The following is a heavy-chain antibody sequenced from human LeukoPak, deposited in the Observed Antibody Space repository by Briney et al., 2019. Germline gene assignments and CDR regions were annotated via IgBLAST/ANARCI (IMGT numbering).Heavy chain of an antibody. CDR2: IYYSGST. CDR3: ARATVRHYYYIDV. V-gene: IGHV4-39*07. Sequence: PSETLSLTCTVSGGSISSSSYYWGWIRQPPGKGLEWIGSIYYSGSTNYNPSLKSRVTISVDTSKNQFSLKLSSVTAADTAVYYCARATVRHYYYIDVWGKGTTVTVSS. CDR1: GGSISSSSYY. D-gene: IGHD3-10*01. J-gene: IGHJ6*03.